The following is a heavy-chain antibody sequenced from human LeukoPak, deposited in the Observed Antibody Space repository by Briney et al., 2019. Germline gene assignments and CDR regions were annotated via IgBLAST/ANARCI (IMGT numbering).Heavy chain of an antibody. CDR2: IKQDGSEK. D-gene: IGHD4-23*01. Sequence: GGSLRLSCAASGFTFSSYWMSWVRQAPGKGLEWVANIKQDGSEKYYVDSVKGRFTISRANAKNSLYLQMNSLRAEDTAVYYCARVAYGGNLIDAFDIWGQGKMVTVSS. CDR1: GFTFSSYW. J-gene: IGHJ3*02. CDR3: ARVAYGGNLIDAFDI. V-gene: IGHV3-7*01.